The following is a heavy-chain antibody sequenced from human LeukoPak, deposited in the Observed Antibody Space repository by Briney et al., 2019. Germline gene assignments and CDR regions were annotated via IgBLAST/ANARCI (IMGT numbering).Heavy chain of an antibody. CDR1: GFTFSNYS. V-gene: IGHV3-21*01. CDR3: ARGQFRLSDYDSSGFDY. Sequence: SGGSLRLSCAASGFTFSNYSMNWVRQAPGKGLEWVSSISGSSTYIYYADSVKGRFTISRDNAKISLYLQMNSLRAEDTAVYYCARGQFRLSDYDSSGFDYWGQGTLVTVSS. D-gene: IGHD3-22*01. J-gene: IGHJ4*02. CDR2: ISGSSTYI.